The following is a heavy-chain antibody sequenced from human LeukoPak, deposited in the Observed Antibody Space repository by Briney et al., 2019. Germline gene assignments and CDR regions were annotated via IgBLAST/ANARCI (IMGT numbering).Heavy chain of an antibody. D-gene: IGHD2-2*01. V-gene: IGHV4-39*01. J-gene: IGHJ6*02. CDR2: IYYSGST. CDR3: ARQFVSYALYYYYYYYGMDV. Sequence: PSETLSLTCTVSGGSISSSSYYWGWIRQPPGKGLEWIGSIYYSGSTYYNPSLKSRVTISVDTSKNQFSLKLSSVTAADTAVYYCARQFVSYALYYYYYYYGMDVWGQGTTGTVSS. CDR1: GGSISSSSYY.